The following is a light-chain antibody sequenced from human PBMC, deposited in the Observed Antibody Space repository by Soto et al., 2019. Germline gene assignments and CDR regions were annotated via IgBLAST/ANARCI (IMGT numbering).Light chain of an antibody. J-gene: IGLJ1*01. Sequence: NFMLTQPHSVSESPGKTVTISCTRNSGRVASNSVHWYQRRPGSAPTTVIYDNNQRPSGVPDRFSGSIDSSSNSASLTISGLKTEDEADYYCQSYDSTNHYVFGTGTKVTVL. CDR3: QSYDSTNHYV. CDR2: DNN. V-gene: IGLV6-57*04. CDR1: SGRVASNS.